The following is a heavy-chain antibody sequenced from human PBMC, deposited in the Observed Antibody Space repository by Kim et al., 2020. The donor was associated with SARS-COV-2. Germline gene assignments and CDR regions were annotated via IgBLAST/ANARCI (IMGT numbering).Heavy chain of an antibody. D-gene: IGHD3-16*01. CDR1: GFTFSSYA. Sequence: GGSLRLSCAASGFTFSSYAMSWVRQAPGKGLEWVSVIYSGGSSTYYADSVKGRFTISRDNSKNTLYLQMNSLRAEDTAVYYCAKTYDYVWGSYYYGMDVWGQGTTVTVSS. V-gene: IGHV3-23*03. CDR2: IYSGGSST. J-gene: IGHJ6*02. CDR3: AKTYDYVWGSYYYGMDV.